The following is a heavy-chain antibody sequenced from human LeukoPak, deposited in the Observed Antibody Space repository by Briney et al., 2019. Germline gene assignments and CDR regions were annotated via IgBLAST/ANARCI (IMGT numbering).Heavy chain of an antibody. D-gene: IGHD3-10*01. Sequence: ASVKVSCKASGYTFASYGISWVRQAPGQGLEWMGWISAYNGNTNYAQKPQGRVTMTTDTSTSTAYMELRSLRSDDTSVYYCARVVIWFGELLGPMDVWGKGTTVTVSS. J-gene: IGHJ6*03. CDR2: ISAYNGNT. CDR3: ARVVIWFGELLGPMDV. V-gene: IGHV1-18*01. CDR1: GYTFASYG.